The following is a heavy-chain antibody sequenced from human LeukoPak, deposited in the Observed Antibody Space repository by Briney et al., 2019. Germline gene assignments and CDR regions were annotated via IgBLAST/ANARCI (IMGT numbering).Heavy chain of an antibody. CDR3: ARGRGENYYFYYFDY. J-gene: IGHJ4*02. Sequence: GGSLRLSCAASGFTFSSYSMNWVRQAPGKGLEWVSYISSSSSTIYYADSVKGRFTISRDNAKNSLYLQMNSLRAEDTAVYYCARGRGENYYFYYFDYWGQGTLVTVSS. D-gene: IGHD1-26*01. CDR1: GFTFSSYS. V-gene: IGHV3-48*04. CDR2: ISSSSSTI.